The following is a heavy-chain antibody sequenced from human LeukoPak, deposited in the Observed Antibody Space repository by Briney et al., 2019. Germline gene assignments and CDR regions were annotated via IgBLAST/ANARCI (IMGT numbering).Heavy chain of an antibody. V-gene: IGHV4-59*11. J-gene: IGHJ4*02. CDR3: ARVFYCDSSGNSYYFDY. D-gene: IGHD3-22*01. Sequence: SETLSLTCTVSGGSISSHYWSWIRQPPGKGLEWIGYIYYSGSTNYNPSLKSRVTISVDTSKNQFSLKLSSVTAADTAVYYCARVFYCDSSGNSYYFDYWGQGTLVTVSS. CDR2: IYYSGST. CDR1: GGSISSHY.